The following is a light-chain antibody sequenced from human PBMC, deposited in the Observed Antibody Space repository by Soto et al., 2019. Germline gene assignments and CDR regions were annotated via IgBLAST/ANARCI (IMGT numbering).Light chain of an antibody. CDR3: QQYDSYMYA. Sequence: EIVMTQSPATLSVSPVEIATLYFIASQSVSSNLAWYQPTPGQAPRLLIYGASTRATGIPARFSGSGSGTEFTLTISSLQSEDFAVYYCQQYDSYMYAFGQGTK. J-gene: IGKJ2*01. V-gene: IGKV3D-15*01. CDR2: GAS. CDR1: QSVSSN.